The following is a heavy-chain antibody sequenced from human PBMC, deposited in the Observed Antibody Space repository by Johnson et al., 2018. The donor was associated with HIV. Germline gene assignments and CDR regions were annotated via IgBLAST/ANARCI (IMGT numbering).Heavy chain of an antibody. CDR3: ARDSSSWPGTDAFDI. J-gene: IGHJ3*02. Sequence: VQLVESGGGLVQPGGSLRLSCAASGFTVSSNYMSWVRQAPGKGLEWVSVIYSGGSTYYADSAKGRFTISRDNSKNTLYLQMNSLRAEDTAVYYCARDSSSWPGTDAFDIWGQGTMVTVSS. CDR1: GFTVSSNY. CDR2: IYSGGST. V-gene: IGHV3-66*01. D-gene: IGHD6-13*01.